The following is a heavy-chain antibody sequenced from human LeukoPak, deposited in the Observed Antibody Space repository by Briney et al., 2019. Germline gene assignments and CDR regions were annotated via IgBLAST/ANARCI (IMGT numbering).Heavy chain of an antibody. CDR3: ARAGHNSNSGGYDF. CDR1: GYTFIDHY. CDR2: IDPDTGGT. Sequence: ASVKVSCKPSGYTFIDHYLHWVRQAPGQGLESLGWIDPDTGGTNYPQKFQGRVTMTRDTSSSTAYMELNRLRSDDTAVYYCARAGHNSNSGGYDFWGLGTLVTVSS. V-gene: IGHV1-2*02. J-gene: IGHJ4*02. D-gene: IGHD3-22*01.